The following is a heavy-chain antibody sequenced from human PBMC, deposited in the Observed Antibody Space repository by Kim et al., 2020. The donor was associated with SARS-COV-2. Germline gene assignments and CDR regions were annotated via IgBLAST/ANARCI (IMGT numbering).Heavy chain of an antibody. J-gene: IGHJ3*02. V-gene: IGHV3-15*01. CDR2: IKSKTDGGTT. D-gene: IGHD6-19*01. CDR1: GFTFSNAW. CDR3: TTYLVPKYSSGWSDAFDI. Sequence: GGSLRLSCAASGFTFSNAWMSWVRQAPGKGLEWVGRIKSKTDGGTTDYAAPVKGRFTISRDDSKNTLYLQMNSLKTEDTAVYYCTTYLVPKYSSGWSDAFDIWGQGKMVTVSS.